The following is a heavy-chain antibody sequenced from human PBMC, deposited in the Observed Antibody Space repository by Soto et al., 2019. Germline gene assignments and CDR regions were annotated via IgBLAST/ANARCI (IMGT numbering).Heavy chain of an antibody. CDR2: INHSGST. D-gene: IGHD2-21*02. CDR1: GGSFSGYY. CDR3: ARGLPLSPHTYYDYYGIDV. V-gene: IGHV4-34*01. J-gene: IGHJ6*02. Sequence: QVQLQQWGAGLLKPSETLSLTCAVYGGSFSGYYWSWIRKPPGKGLEWIGEINHSGSTNYNPSLKSRVTISVDTSKNQFSLNMSSVTAADTAVYYCARGLPLSPHTYYDYYGIDVWVQGTTVTVSS.